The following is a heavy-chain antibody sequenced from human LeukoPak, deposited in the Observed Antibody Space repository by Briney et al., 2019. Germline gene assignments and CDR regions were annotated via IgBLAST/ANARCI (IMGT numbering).Heavy chain of an antibody. V-gene: IGHV3-21*01. CDR2: ISSGSTYI. Sequence: GGSLRPVCAASGSTVSSYFMNWARQAPGKGLEWVSSISSGSTYIYYADSVKGRFTISRDNAKNSLYLQMNSLRAEDTAVYYCARLGYCRGGSSSSFDYWGQRTLVTVSS. CDR3: ARLGYCRGGSSSSFDY. D-gene: IGHD2-15*01. CDR1: GSTVSSYF. J-gene: IGHJ4*02.